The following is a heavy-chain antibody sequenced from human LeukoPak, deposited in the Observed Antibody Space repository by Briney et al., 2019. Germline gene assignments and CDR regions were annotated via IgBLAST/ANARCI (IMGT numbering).Heavy chain of an antibody. CDR3: AKARGYCSSTSCYGSPYFDY. CDR1: GFTFSSYG. CDR2: ISYDGSNK. V-gene: IGHV3-30*18. Sequence: PGGSLRLSCAASGFTFSSYGMHWVRQAPGKGLEWVAVISYDGSNKYYADSVKGRFTISRDNSKNTLYLQMNSLRAEDTAVYYCAKARGYCSSTSCYGSPYFDYWGQGTLVTVSS. D-gene: IGHD2-2*01. J-gene: IGHJ4*02.